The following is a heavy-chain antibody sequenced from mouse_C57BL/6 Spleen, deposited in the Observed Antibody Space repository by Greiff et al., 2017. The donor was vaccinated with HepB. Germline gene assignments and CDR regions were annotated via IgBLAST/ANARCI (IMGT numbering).Heavy chain of an antibody. V-gene: IGHV1-69*01. J-gene: IGHJ2*01. CDR1: GYTFTSYW. D-gene: IGHD2-5*01. CDR3: ARSRNSNYDY. CDR2: IDPSDSYT. Sequence: QVQLQQPGAELVMPGASVKLSCKASGYTFTSYWMHWVKQRPGQGLEWIGEIDPSDSYTNYNQKFKGKSTLTVDKSSSTAYMQLSSLTSEDSAVYYCARSRNSNYDYWGQSTTLTVSS.